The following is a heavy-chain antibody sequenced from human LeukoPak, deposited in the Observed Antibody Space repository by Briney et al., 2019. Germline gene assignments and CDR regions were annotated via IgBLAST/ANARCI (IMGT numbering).Heavy chain of an antibody. CDR1: GFTFGKYW. CDR2: IKLDGSEK. V-gene: IGHV3-7*03. Sequence: GGSLRLSCVASGFTFGKYWMSWVRQAPGKGLEWVANIKLDGSEKNYVDSVKGRFTISRDNTKNSLYLQMNSLRAEDTAVYYCAKELSYCSSTSCPYDYWGQGTLVTVSS. D-gene: IGHD2-2*01. J-gene: IGHJ4*02. CDR3: AKELSYCSSTSCPYDY.